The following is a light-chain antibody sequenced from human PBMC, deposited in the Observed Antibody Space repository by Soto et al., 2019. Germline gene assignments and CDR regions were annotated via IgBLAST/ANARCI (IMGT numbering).Light chain of an antibody. CDR1: QNIFSF. V-gene: IGKV1-39*01. Sequence: DIQMTQSPSSLSASVGDSVTITCRASQNIFSFLGWYQHKPGKAPELLIYGASSLRSGAASRFSGRGSGTDFVLTISNLQPEDSATFYCQQSYSVPHTFGQGTKLEIK. J-gene: IGKJ2*01. CDR2: GAS. CDR3: QQSYSVPHT.